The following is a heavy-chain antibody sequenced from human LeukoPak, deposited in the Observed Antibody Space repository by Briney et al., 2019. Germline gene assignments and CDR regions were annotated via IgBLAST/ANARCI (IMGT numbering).Heavy chain of an antibody. D-gene: IGHD1-26*01. CDR3: AKELGAIHSGGFDY. CDR2: ITASGTAM. J-gene: IGHJ4*02. CDR1: GFTFSSYS. V-gene: IGHV3-23*01. Sequence: PGGSLRLSCAASGFTFSSYSMNWVRQAPGKGLEWVSHITASGTAMFYADSVKGRFTISRDNSKNTLYLQMNSLRAEDTAVYYCAKELGAIHSGGFDYWGQGTLVTVSS.